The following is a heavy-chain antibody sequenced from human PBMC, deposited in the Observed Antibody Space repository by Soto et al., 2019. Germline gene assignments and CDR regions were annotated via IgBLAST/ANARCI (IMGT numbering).Heavy chain of an antibody. CDR2: VYWDDDK. D-gene: IGHD4-17*01. V-gene: IGHV2-5*02. Sequence: SGPTLVNPTQTLTLICNLSGFSVPTSGVGVHWIRQPPGKALEWLALVYWDDDKRYNPSLKTRLTITKDTSKNQVVLTVTKMDPVDTGTYFCADRPGDYGDFFDHWGQGTLVTVSS. CDR1: GFSVPTSGVG. CDR3: ADRPGDYGDFFDH. J-gene: IGHJ5*02.